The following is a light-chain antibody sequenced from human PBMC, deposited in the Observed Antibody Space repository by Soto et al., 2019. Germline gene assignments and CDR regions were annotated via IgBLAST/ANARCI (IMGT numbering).Light chain of an antibody. CDR1: QYINTR. CDR2: QTS. Sequence: IALPQSPATLSSFPGDGVRLSWRASQYINTRLAWYQHRPGQAPRLLIYQTSIRAAGIPARFSVSGSGTDVTLTISSLQPEDFATYYCQQSYSTPITWGQGTRREIK. CDR3: QQSYSTPIT. V-gene: IGKV3-11*01. J-gene: IGKJ5*01.